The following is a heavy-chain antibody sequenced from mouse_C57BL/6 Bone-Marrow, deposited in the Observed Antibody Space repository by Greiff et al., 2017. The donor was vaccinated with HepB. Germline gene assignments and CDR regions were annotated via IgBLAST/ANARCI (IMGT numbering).Heavy chain of an antibody. Sequence: VQLQQSGPELVKPGASVKISCKASGYTFTDYYMNWVKQSHGKSLEWIGDINPNNGGTSYNQKFKGKATLTVDKSSSTAYMELRSLTSEDSAVYYCARGYYYGSSYVGDYWGQGTTLTVSS. J-gene: IGHJ2*01. V-gene: IGHV1-26*01. CDR3: ARGYYYGSSYVGDY. CDR1: GYTFTDYY. CDR2: INPNNGGT. D-gene: IGHD1-1*01.